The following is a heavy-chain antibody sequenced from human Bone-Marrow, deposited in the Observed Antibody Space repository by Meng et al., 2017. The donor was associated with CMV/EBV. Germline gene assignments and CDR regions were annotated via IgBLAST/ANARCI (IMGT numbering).Heavy chain of an antibody. D-gene: IGHD1-26*01. V-gene: IGHV3-15*01. CDR2: IKSKTDGGTT. CDR3: TTDRVVGAHYYYYYGMAV. J-gene: IGHJ6*02. Sequence: GESLKISCAASGFTFSNAWMSWVRQAPGKGLEWVGRIKSKTDGGTTDYAAPVKGRFTISRDDSKNTLYLQMNSLKTEDTAVYYCTTDRVVGAHYYYYYGMAVWGQGHTVTVAS. CDR1: GFTFSNAW.